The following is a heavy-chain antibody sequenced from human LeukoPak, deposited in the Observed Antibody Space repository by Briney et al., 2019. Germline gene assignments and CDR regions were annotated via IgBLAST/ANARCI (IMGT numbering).Heavy chain of an antibody. CDR1: GDSVSSNSAA. V-gene: IGHV6-1*01. Sequence: SQTLSLTCAISGDSVSSNSAAWNWIRQRPSRGLEWLGRTYYRSKWYNDYAVSVKSRITINPDTSKNQFSLQLNSVTPEDTAVYYCARGLTEYYYGMDVWGQGTTVTVSS. CDR2: TYYRSKWYN. CDR3: ARGLTEYYYGMDV. D-gene: IGHD2-8*01. J-gene: IGHJ6*02.